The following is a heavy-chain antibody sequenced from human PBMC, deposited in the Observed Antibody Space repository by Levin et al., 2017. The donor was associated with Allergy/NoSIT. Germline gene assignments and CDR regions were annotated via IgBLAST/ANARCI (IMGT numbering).Heavy chain of an antibody. Sequence: SETLSLTCTVSGGSITNPFSYWAWIRQPPGKGLEWIGNIFHSGNTYYNPSLKSRVTISIDTSKNQFSLRLTSVTAADTAVYYCANHMGGGWSGYSRNWFDPWGRGTQVTVSS. V-gene: IGHV4-39*07. D-gene: IGHD3-3*01. J-gene: IGHJ5*02. CDR1: GGSITNPFSY. CDR3: ANHMGGGWSGYSRNWFDP. CDR2: IFHSGNT.